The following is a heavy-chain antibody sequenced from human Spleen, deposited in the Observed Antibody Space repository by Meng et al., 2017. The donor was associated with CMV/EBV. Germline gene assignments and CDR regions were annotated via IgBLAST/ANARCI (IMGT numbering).Heavy chain of an antibody. Sequence: YTFTSYYIHWVRQAPGQGFEWMGIINPSGGSTTYAENFEGRVTMTRDTSTDTVYMELSSLTSDDTAVYYCARDLTYTGYSYGLAWFDPWGQGTLVTVSS. CDR3: ARDLTYTGYSYGLAWFDP. J-gene: IGHJ5*02. CDR2: INPSGGST. D-gene: IGHD5-18*01. CDR1: YTFTSYY. V-gene: IGHV1-46*01.